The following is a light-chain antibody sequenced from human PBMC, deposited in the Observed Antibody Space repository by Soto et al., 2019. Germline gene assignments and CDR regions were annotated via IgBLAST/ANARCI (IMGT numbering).Light chain of an antibody. CDR1: QSVDIN. CDR2: GAS. V-gene: IGKV3-15*01. CDR3: QQYRNWPRT. J-gene: IGKJ1*01. Sequence: EIVLTQSPATLSVSPGERVTLSRRASQSVDINFAWYQQKPGQAPRLLIYGASTRATDMPGRFSGRGSGTEFTLTINSLQSEDFAVYYCQQYRNWPRTFGQGTKVDI.